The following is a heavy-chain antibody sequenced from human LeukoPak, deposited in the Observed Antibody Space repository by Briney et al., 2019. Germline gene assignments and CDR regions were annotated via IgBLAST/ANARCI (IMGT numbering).Heavy chain of an antibody. V-gene: IGHV4-39*07. CDR2: IYYSGST. CDR1: GGSISSSSYY. J-gene: IGHJ4*02. CDR3: ARSEINDYSRY. D-gene: IGHD4-11*01. Sequence: SETLSLTCTVSGGSISSSSYYWGWIRQPPGKGLEWIGSIYYSGSTYYNPSLKSRVTISVDTSKNQFSLKLSSVTAADTAVYYCARSEINDYSRYWGQGILVIVSS.